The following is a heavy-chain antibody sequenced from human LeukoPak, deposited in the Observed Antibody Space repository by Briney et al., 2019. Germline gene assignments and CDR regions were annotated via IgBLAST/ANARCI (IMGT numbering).Heavy chain of an antibody. V-gene: IGHV3-21*01. Sequence: PGGSLRLSCAVSGFTFSSFTMNWVRQAPGKGLEWASSISPTGISTWHADSVKGRFTLSRDNAKNSVHLQMTNLRVDDTAVYYCGRDYLGESGAGGPWGQGILVTVSS. J-gene: IGHJ5*02. D-gene: IGHD3-10*01. CDR2: ISPTGIST. CDR3: GRDYLGESGAGGP. CDR1: GFTFSSFT.